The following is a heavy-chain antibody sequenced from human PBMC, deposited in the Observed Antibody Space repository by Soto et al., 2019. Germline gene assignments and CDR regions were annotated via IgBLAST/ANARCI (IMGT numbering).Heavy chain of an antibody. Sequence: GGSLRLSCAASGFTFSSYAMSWVRQAPGKGLEWVSAISGSGGSTYYADSVKGRFTISRDNSKNTLYLQMNSLRAEDTAVYYCAKVQPGIAAAGTLRQSGYFDYWGQGTLVTVSS. J-gene: IGHJ4*02. V-gene: IGHV3-23*01. CDR1: GFTFSSYA. CDR2: ISGSGGST. CDR3: AKVQPGIAAAGTLRQSGYFDY. D-gene: IGHD6-13*01.